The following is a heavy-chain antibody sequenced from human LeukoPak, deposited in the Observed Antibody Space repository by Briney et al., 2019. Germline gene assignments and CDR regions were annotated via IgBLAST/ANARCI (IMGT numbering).Heavy chain of an antibody. CDR1: GGTFSSYA. J-gene: IGHJ4*02. CDR2: IIPIFGTA. CDR3: ASLLESIAARRGSDY. Sequence: SVKVSCKASGGTFSSYAISWVRQAPGQGLEWMGGIIPIFGTANYAQKFQGRVTITADESTSTAYMELSSLRSEDTAVYYCASLLESIAARRGSDYWGQGTLVIVSS. D-gene: IGHD6-6*01. V-gene: IGHV1-69*13.